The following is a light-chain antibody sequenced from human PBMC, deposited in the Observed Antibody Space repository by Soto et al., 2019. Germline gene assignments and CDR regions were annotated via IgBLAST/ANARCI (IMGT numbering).Light chain of an antibody. CDR3: QQYNDWPLT. CDR1: QSVSSN. CDR2: GAS. Sequence: EIVLTQSPGILSLSPGERASLSCRASQSVSSNLAWYQQKPGQAPRLLIFGASTGATGIPARFSGSGSGTEFSLTISSLQSEDFAVYYCQQYNDWPLTFGGGTKVDIK. V-gene: IGKV3D-15*01. J-gene: IGKJ4*01.